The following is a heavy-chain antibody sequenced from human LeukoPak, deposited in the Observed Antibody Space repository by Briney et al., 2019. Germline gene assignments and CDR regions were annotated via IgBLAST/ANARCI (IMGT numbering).Heavy chain of an antibody. D-gene: IGHD6-13*01. V-gene: IGHV4-39*01. CDR2: MYYSGST. CDR1: GGSITTSSYD. CDR3: ARRRRYSSTWYPFDY. Sequence: SETLSLTCTVSGGSITTSSYDWGWIRQPPGKGLEWIGSMYYSGSTNYNPSLKSRVTISVDTSENQFSLKLSSVTAADTAVYYCARRRRYSSTWYPFDYWGQGTLVTVSS. J-gene: IGHJ4*02.